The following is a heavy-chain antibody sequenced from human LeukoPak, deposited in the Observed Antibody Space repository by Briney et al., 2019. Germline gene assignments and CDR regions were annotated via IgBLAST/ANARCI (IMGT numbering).Heavy chain of an antibody. CDR3: ASRSDYDLYYYYYMDV. D-gene: IGHD3-3*01. V-gene: IGHV4-34*11. J-gene: IGHJ6*03. CDR2: IYYTGST. CDR1: GGSFSGYY. Sequence: PSETLSLTCAVYGGSFSGYYWSWIRQPPGKGLEWIGYIYYTGSTTHNPSLNSRVTTSVDTSKNQFSLRLSSVTAADTAVYYCASRSDYDLYYYYYMDVWGKGTTVTVSS.